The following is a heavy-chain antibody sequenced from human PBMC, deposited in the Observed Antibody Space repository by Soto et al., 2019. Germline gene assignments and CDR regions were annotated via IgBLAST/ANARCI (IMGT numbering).Heavy chain of an antibody. V-gene: IGHV3-53*04. CDR1: GIPVSSNY. J-gene: IGHJ6*02. CDR2: LHSGGDT. Sequence: EVQLVESGGGLVQPGGSLRLSCAASGIPVSSNYMTWVRQAPGKGLEWVSVLHSGGDTYYANSVKGRFTFSRHDSTNTLFLQMNSLTAEDTAVYYCARDGPYYYASRMDVWGQGTTVTVSS. D-gene: IGHD3-10*01. CDR3: ARDGPYYYASRMDV.